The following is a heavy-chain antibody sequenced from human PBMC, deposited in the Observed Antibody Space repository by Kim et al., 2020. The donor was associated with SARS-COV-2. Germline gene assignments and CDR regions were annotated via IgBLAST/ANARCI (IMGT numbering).Heavy chain of an antibody. D-gene: IGHD3-10*01. CDR1: GGSFSGYY. CDR2: INHSGST. V-gene: IGHV4-34*01. CDR3: ARRLVLWFGELSHFDY. J-gene: IGHJ4*02. Sequence: SETLSLTCAVYGGSFSGYYWSWIRQPPGKGLEWIGEINHSGSTNYNPSLKSRVTISVDTSKNQFSLKLSSVTAADTAVYYCARRLVLWFGELSHFDYWGQGTLVTVSS.